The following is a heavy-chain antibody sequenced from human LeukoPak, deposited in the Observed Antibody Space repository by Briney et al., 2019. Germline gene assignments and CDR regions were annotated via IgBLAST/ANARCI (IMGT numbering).Heavy chain of an antibody. Sequence: PGGSLRLSCAASGFTFSSYGMHWVRQAPGKGLEWVAVISYDGSNKYYADSVKGRFTISRDNSKNTLYLQMNSLRAEDTAVYYCARGPPVVGFDYWGQGTLVTVSS. D-gene: IGHD4-23*01. CDR1: GFTFSSYG. J-gene: IGHJ4*02. V-gene: IGHV3-30*03. CDR2: ISYDGSNK. CDR3: ARGPPVVGFDY.